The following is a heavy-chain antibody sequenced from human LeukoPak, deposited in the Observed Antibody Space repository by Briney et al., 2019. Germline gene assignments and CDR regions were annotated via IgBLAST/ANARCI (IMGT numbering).Heavy chain of an antibody. J-gene: IGHJ3*02. CDR2: INPSGGST. CDR1: GYTFTSNN. D-gene: IGHD6-13*01. CDR3: ARAAAGYFYAFDI. Sequence: ASVKVSCKASGYTFTSNNMPWVRQAPGQGLEWMGIINPSGGSTNYAQKVQGRVTMTRDTSTSTVYMELSSLRSEDTAVYYCARAAAGYFYAFDIWGQGTMVTVSS. V-gene: IGHV1-46*03.